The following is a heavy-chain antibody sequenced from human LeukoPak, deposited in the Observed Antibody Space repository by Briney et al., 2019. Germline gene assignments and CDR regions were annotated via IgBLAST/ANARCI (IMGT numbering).Heavy chain of an antibody. CDR2: IKQDGSEK. Sequence: GGSLRLSCAASGFTFSSYWMSWVRQAPGKGLEWVANIKQDGSEKYYVDSVKGRFTISRDNAKNSLYQQMNSLRAEDTAVYYCASLLSGSNQINDYWGQGTLVTVSS. V-gene: IGHV3-7*01. J-gene: IGHJ4*02. CDR1: GFTFSSYW. CDR3: ASLLSGSNQINDY. D-gene: IGHD1-26*01.